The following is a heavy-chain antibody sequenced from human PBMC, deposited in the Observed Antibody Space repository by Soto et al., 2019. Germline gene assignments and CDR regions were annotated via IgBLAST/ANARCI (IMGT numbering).Heavy chain of an antibody. CDR1: GGSISSGGYY. Sequence: SETLSLTCTVSGGSISSGGYYWSWIRQHPGKGLEWIGYIYYSGSTYYNPSLKSRVTISVDTSKNQFSLKLSSVTAADTAVYYCARERTTYNWFDPWGQGTLVTVSS. J-gene: IGHJ5*02. CDR2: IYYSGST. D-gene: IGHD4-17*01. V-gene: IGHV4-31*03. CDR3: ARERTTYNWFDP.